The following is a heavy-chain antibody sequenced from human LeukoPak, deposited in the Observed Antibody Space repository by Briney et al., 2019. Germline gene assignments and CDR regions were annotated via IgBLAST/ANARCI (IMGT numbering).Heavy chain of an antibody. J-gene: IGHJ4*02. D-gene: IGHD3-22*01. Sequence: GAPVKVSCKASGYTFTGYYMHWVRQAPGQGLEWMGWINPNSGGTNYAQKFQGWVTMTRDTSISTAYMELSRLRSDDTAVYYCAREGYYESSGYYPYWGQGTLVTVPS. CDR3: AREGYYESSGYYPY. CDR2: INPNSGGT. CDR1: GYTFTGYY. V-gene: IGHV1-2*04.